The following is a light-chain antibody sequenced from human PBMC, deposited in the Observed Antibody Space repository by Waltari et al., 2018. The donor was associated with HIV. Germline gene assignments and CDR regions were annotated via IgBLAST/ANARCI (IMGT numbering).Light chain of an antibody. CDR2: DAS. CDR1: QGVSSAY. V-gene: IGKV3D-20*01. Sequence: NLLTQSPATLSLSPGESATLSCGASQGVSSAYLAWYQQRPGLAPRLLIYDASTRATGIPDRFSGSGSGTDFTLTISRLEPEDFAVYFCQQYASSPITFGQGTRLEIK. J-gene: IGKJ5*01. CDR3: QQYASSPIT.